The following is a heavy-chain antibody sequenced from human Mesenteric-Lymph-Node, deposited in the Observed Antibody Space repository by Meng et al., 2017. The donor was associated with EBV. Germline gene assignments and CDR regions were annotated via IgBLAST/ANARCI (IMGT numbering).Heavy chain of an antibody. V-gene: IGHV1-69-2*01. Sequence: EVQLVHSWAEVKKPGSTVKLSCKVSGYTFTDYYVHWMQQAPGKGLEWMGLVDPEDDETIYAERFQGRVTITADTSTDTAYMELSSLRSDDTAVYYCATTILARFRYFDYWGRGTLVTVSS. CDR3: ATTILARFRYFDY. J-gene: IGHJ4*02. CDR2: VDPEDDET. CDR1: GYTFTDYY. D-gene: IGHD2-21*01.